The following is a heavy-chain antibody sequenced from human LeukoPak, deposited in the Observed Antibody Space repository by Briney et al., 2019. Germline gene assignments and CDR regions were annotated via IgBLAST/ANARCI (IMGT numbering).Heavy chain of an antibody. D-gene: IGHD2-15*01. Sequence: SVKVSCKASGGTLSSYAISWVRQAPGQGLEWMGGIIPIFGTANYAQKFQGRVTITTDESTSTAYMELSSLRSEDTAVYYCARGPVCSGGSCPFDYHYYYMDVWGKGTTVTVSS. J-gene: IGHJ6*03. CDR2: IIPIFGTA. CDR1: GGTLSSYA. V-gene: IGHV1-69*05. CDR3: ARGPVCSGGSCPFDYHYYYMDV.